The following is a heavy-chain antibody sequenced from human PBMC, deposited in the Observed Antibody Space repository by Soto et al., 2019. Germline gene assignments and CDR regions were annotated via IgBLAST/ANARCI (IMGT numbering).Heavy chain of an antibody. CDR1: GYTFTGYY. J-gene: IGHJ5*02. D-gene: IGHD6-6*01. Sequence: GASVKVSCKASGYTFTGYYMHWVRQAPGQGLEWMGWINPNSGGTNYAQKFQGWVTMTRDTSISTAYMELSRLRSDDTAVYYCAREGGSSSDWFDPWGQGTLVTVSS. CDR3: AREGGSSSDWFDP. CDR2: INPNSGGT. V-gene: IGHV1-2*04.